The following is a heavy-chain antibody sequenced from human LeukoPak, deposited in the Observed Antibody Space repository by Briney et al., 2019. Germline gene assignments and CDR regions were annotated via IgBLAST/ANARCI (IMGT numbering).Heavy chain of an antibody. CDR3: ARRFYYYDSSGYYAFDY. Sequence: GESLKISCKGSGYSFTNYWIGWVRQMPGKGLEWMGIIYPGDSDTRYSPSFQGQVTISADKSISTAYLQWSSLKASDTAMYYCARRFYYYDSSGYYAFDYWGQGTLVTVSS. CDR2: IYPGDSDT. D-gene: IGHD3-22*01. V-gene: IGHV5-51*01. CDR1: GYSFTNYW. J-gene: IGHJ4*02.